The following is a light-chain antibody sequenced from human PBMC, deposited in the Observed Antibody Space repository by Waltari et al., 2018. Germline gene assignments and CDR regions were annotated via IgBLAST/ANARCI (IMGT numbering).Light chain of an antibody. J-gene: IGKJ4*01. Sequence: DIVMTQSPDSLAVSLGERATINCKSSQNILYNSNNKNYLAWYQQKPGQSPRVRINWASIRESGVPDRFSASGSGTEFTLTINNLEAEDVAVYYCQQYFTTPPVFGGGTRVEI. V-gene: IGKV4-1*01. CDR1: QNILYNSNNKNY. CDR2: WAS. CDR3: QQYFTTPPV.